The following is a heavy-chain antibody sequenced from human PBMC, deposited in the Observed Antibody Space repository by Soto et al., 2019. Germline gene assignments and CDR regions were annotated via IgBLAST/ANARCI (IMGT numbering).Heavy chain of an antibody. D-gene: IGHD6-6*01. Sequence: QVHLVQSGAEVKKPGASVKVSCKGSGYIFTTYGITWVRQAPGQGLEWMGWISAHNGNTNYAQKLQGRVTVTRDTSTSTAYMELRNLRSDDTAVYYCARGRDGDYWRQGALVTVSS. V-gene: IGHV1-18*01. CDR2: ISAHNGNT. CDR1: GYIFTTYG. CDR3: ARGRDGDY. J-gene: IGHJ4*02.